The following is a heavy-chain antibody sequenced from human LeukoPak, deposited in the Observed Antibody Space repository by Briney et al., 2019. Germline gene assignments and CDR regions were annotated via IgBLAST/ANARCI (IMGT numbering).Heavy chain of an antibody. V-gene: IGHV3-33*01. D-gene: IGHD3-9*01. CDR1: GFTFGHYG. Sequence: PGRSLRLSRAASGFTFGHYGMHWFRQAPGKGLEWVAVIWHDGATIHYSDSVKGRFTISRDNSKNTLSLQMNSLRAEDTAVYYCATGAGYAEYWGQGTLVTVSS. CDR3: ATGAGYAEY. CDR2: IWHDGATI. J-gene: IGHJ4*02.